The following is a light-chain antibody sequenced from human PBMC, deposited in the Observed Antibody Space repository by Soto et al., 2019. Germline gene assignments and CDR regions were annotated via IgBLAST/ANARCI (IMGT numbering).Light chain of an antibody. V-gene: IGKV2-30*01. CDR3: TQDPHSPLT. Sequence: VVMTQSPLSLPVTLGQPASISCWSSQSLVYSDGNTYLNWFQQRPGQSPRRLIYKVSNRESGVPDRFRGSGSGTDSTLKISSVETEDVAVYYYTQDPHSPLTFGQGTKVEIK. CDR1: QSLVYSDGNTY. CDR2: KVS. J-gene: IGKJ1*01.